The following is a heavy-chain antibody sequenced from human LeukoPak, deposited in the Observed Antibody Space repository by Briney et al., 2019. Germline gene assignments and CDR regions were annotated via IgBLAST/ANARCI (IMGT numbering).Heavy chain of an antibody. CDR1: GGSLSSSSYY. CDR3: ASGVNYYYYYMDV. CDR2: IYYSGST. J-gene: IGHJ6*03. V-gene: IGHV4-39*07. Sequence: SETLFLTRTVPGGSLSSSSYYWGWLRQPPGKGLEWIGSIYYSGSTYYNPSLKSRVTISVDTSKNQFSLKLSSVTAADTAVYYCASGVNYYYYYMDVWGKGTTVTVSS. D-gene: IGHD3-3*01.